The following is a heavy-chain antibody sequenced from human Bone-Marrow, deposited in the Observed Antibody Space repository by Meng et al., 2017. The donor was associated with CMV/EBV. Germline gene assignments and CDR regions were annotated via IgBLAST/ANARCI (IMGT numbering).Heavy chain of an antibody. CDR1: GFTVSSNY. D-gene: IGHD3-10*01. V-gene: IGHV3-53*01. Sequence: GGSLRLSCAASGFTVSSNYMSWVRQAPGKGLEWVSVIYSGGSTYYADSVKGRFTISRDNAKDTLYLQMNSLRAEDTAVYYCARDSPLVRGAPDYWGQGTLVTVSS. CDR2: IYSGGST. CDR3: ARDSPLVRGAPDY. J-gene: IGHJ4*02.